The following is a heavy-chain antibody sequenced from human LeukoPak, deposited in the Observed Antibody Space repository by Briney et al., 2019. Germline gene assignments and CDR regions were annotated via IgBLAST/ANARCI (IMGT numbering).Heavy chain of an antibody. CDR2: INHNGEAV. V-gene: IGHV3-48*02. D-gene: IGHD3-9*01. Sequence: GGSLRLSCAASGFPFSSHVLSWVRQAPGKGLEWIAYINHNGEAVYYPDFVKGRFIISRDNAKNSLFLQMNDLRDEDTAVYYCARDYDWAFDFWGQGTRVTVSS. CDR1: GFPFSSHV. J-gene: IGHJ4*02. CDR3: ARDYDWAFDF.